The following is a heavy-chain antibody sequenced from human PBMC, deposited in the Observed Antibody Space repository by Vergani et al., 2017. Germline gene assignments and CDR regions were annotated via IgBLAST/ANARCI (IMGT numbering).Heavy chain of an antibody. CDR1: GFTFSSYS. Sequence: EVQLVESGGGLVQPGGSLRLSCAASGFTFSSYSMNWVRQAPGKGLEWVSYISSSSSTIYYADSVKGRFTISRDNAKNSLYLQMNSLRAEDTAVYYCAGGGYGSWPGDGMDVWGQGTTVTVSS. J-gene: IGHJ6*02. V-gene: IGHV3-48*01. D-gene: IGHD3-10*01. CDR2: ISSSSSTI. CDR3: AGGGYGSWPGDGMDV.